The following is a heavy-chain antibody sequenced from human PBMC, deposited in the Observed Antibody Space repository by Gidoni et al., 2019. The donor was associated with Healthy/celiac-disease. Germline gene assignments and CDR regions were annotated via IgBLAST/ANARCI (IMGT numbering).Heavy chain of an antibody. CDR1: GGTFSSYA. D-gene: IGHD2-8*01. CDR3: ARGGADCTNGVCYSFDY. Sequence: QVQLVQSGAEVKKPGSSVKVSCKASGGTFSSYAISWVRQAPGQGLEWRGGIIPSFGTANYAQKFQGRVTITADESTSTAYMELSSLRSEDTAVYYCARGGADCTNGVCYSFDYWGQGTLVTVSS. V-gene: IGHV1-69*01. J-gene: IGHJ4*02. CDR2: IIPSFGTA.